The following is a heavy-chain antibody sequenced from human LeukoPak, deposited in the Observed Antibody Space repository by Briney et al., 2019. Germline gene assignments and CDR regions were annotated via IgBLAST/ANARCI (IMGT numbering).Heavy chain of an antibody. V-gene: IGHV1-69*06. CDR3: ARGYCSGGSCYSLDDY. D-gene: IGHD2-15*01. CDR2: IIPIFGTA. Sequence: SVKVSCKASGGTFSSYAISWVRQAPGQGLEWMGRIIPIFGTANYAQKFQGRITITADKSTSTAYMELSSLRSEDTAVYYCARGYCSGGSCYSLDDYWRQGTLVTVSS. J-gene: IGHJ4*02. CDR1: GGTFSSYA.